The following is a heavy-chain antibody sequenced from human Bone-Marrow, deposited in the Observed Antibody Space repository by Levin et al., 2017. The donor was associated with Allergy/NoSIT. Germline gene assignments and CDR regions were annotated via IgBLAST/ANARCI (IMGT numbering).Heavy chain of an antibody. Sequence: GGSLRLSCTASGFTFGDYAMSWFRQAPGKGLEWVGFIRSKAYGGTTEYAASVKGRFTISRDDSKSIAYLQMNSLKTEDTAVYYCTRDRCGRGCSSSHWGQGTLVTVSS. CDR1: GFTFGDYA. CDR2: IRSKAYGGTT. J-gene: IGHJ4*02. CDR3: TRDRCGRGCSSSH. D-gene: IGHD6-6*01. V-gene: IGHV3-49*03.